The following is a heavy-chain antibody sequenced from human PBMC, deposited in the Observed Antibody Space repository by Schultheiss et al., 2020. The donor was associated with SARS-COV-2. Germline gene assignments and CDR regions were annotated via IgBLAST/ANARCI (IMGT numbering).Heavy chain of an antibody. J-gene: IGHJ4*02. CDR3: ASTYNPTYYFDY. V-gene: IGHV4-59*08. D-gene: IGHD1-1*01. CDR2: IYYSGST. Sequence: SETLSLTCTVSGGSISSYYWSWIRQPPGKGLEWIGYIYYSGSTNYNPSLKSRVTISVDTSKNQFSLKLRSVTAADTAVYYCASTYNPTYYFDYWGQGTLVTVSS. CDR1: GGSISSYY.